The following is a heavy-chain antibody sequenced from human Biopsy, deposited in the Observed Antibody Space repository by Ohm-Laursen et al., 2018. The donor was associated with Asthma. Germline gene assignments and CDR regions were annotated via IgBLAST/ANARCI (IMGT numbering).Heavy chain of an antibody. J-gene: IGHJ6*02. CDR3: ARAVDYAHYYGIDV. Sequence: SVKVSCKTSGYTFNSAGITWVRQAPGQGLEWMGWISVYNGNTKVAQKLQDRVTMITDTSTSTAYMELRSLRSDDTAVYFCARAVDYAHYYGIDVWGQGTAVTVS. D-gene: IGHD3-16*01. V-gene: IGHV1-18*01. CDR1: GYTFNSAG. CDR2: ISVYNGNT.